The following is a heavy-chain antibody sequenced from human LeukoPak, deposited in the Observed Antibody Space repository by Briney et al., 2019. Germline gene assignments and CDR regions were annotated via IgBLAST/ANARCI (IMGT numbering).Heavy chain of an antibody. CDR2: ISHDGSNN. CDR1: GFTFSNYG. J-gene: IGHJ4*02. Sequence: GGSLRLSCAAFGFTFSNYGMHWVRQAPGKGLEWVVVISHDGSNNNYADSVKGRFTISRDNSKNTLYLQMNSLRPEDTAVYYCAKVRVGTAHFDYWGQGTLVTVSS. D-gene: IGHD2-15*01. V-gene: IGHV3-30*18. CDR3: AKVRVGTAHFDY.